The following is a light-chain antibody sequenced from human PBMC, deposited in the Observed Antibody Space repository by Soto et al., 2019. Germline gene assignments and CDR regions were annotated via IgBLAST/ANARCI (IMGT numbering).Light chain of an antibody. CDR3: SSYGGSNNLL. Sequence: QSALTQPPSASGSPGQSVTISCTGTSRDIGGYDFVSWYQQHPGTAPKLLIYDVIKRPSGVPDRFSGSKSGNTASLTVSGLQTDDEADYYCSSYGGSNNLLFGGGTKLTVL. V-gene: IGLV2-8*01. CDR2: DVI. CDR1: SRDIGGYDF. J-gene: IGLJ2*01.